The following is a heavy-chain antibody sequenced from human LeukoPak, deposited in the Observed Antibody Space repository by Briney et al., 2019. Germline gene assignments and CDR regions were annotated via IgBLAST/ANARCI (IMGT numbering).Heavy chain of an antibody. CDR1: GDSISTSRHY. Sequence: SETLSLTCTVSGDSISTSRHYWGWIRQPPGKGLERIGSIYYSGSTYYNPSLKSRVTISVDTSKNQFSLKLTSVTAADTAVYYCARQMELPWGWFDPWGQGTLVTVSS. CDR3: ARQMELPWGWFDP. V-gene: IGHV4-39*01. J-gene: IGHJ5*02. CDR2: IYYSGST. D-gene: IGHD1-7*01.